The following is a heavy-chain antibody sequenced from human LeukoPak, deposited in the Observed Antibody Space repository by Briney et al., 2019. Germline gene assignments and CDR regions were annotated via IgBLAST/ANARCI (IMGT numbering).Heavy chain of an antibody. V-gene: IGHV4-4*07. J-gene: IGHJ4*02. CDR3: SRGGGQWLIPDFDY. CDR1: GDSISPYY. D-gene: IGHD6-19*01. Sequence: PSETLSLTCTVSGDSISPYYWSWIRQSAEKGLQWIGRVSAGGTTDYTPSLKSRVTMSVDTSKTQFSLKMTSVTAADTAVYYCSRGGGQWLIPDFDYWGQGLLVIVSS. CDR2: VSAGGTT.